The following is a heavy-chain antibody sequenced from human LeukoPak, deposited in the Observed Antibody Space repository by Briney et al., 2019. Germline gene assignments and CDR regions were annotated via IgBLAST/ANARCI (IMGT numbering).Heavy chain of an antibody. Sequence: GGSLRLSCAASGFSFSGHWMHWARQLPGKGLVWVSRLNSDGSNTSYADSVKGRFTISRDNAKKTLYLQVNGLRVEDSAVYYCVRGITIFGVLRSPWFDPWGQGALVTVSS. D-gene: IGHD3-3*01. CDR2: LNSDGSNT. V-gene: IGHV3-74*01. CDR3: VRGITIFGVLRSPWFDP. CDR1: GFSFSGHW. J-gene: IGHJ5*02.